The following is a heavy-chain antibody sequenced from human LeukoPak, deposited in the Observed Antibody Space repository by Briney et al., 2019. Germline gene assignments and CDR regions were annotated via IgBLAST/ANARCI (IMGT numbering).Heavy chain of an antibody. D-gene: IGHD2-2*03. J-gene: IGHJ4*02. Sequence: GGSLRLSCAASGFTFSSFEMTWVRQAPGKGLEWVSGIGGSGTRTYYADSVKGRFTISRDNSKNTLYLQMNSLRDEDTAVYYCAKDSHWILFDDWGQGTLVTVSS. V-gene: IGHV3-23*01. CDR3: AKDSHWILFDD. CDR1: GFTFSSFE. CDR2: IGGSGTRT.